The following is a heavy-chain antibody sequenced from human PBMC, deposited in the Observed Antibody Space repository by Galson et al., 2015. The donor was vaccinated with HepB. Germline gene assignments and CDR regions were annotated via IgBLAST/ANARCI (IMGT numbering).Heavy chain of an antibody. J-gene: IGHJ4*02. Sequence: SLRLSCAASGFTFSSYAMSWVRQAPGKGLEWVSAISGSGGSTYYADSVKGRFTISRDNSKNTLYLQMNSLRAEDTAVYYCAKDQYSSGRARLDYWGQGTLVAVSS. CDR2: ISGSGGST. V-gene: IGHV3-23*01. CDR1: GFTFSSYA. CDR3: AKDQYSSGRARLDY. D-gene: IGHD6-19*01.